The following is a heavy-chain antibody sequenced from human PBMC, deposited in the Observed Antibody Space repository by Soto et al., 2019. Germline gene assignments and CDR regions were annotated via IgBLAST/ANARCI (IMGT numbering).Heavy chain of an antibody. CDR3: AREVQVHTPAVDY. Sequence: QVQLVQSGAEMKKTGSSVKVSCQSSGGTFNTYAMNWVRQAPGQGPEWMGDISPMFGAANYAPKFQGRVTITADESTGTSYMQLSTLTSEDTALYFCAREVQVHTPAVDYWGQGTMVTVSS. D-gene: IGHD3-10*01. CDR2: ISPMFGAA. CDR1: GGTFNTYA. J-gene: IGHJ4*02. V-gene: IGHV1-69*19.